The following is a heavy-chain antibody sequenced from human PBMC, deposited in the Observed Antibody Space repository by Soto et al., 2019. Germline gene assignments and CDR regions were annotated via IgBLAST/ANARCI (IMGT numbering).Heavy chain of an antibody. J-gene: IGHJ6*02. CDR1: GFTFSSYG. D-gene: IGHD3-3*01. Sequence: GGSLRLSCAASGFTFSSYGMHWVRQAPGKGLEWVAVISYDGSNKYYADSVKGRFTISRDNSKNTLYLQMNSLRAEDTAVYYSANDLVTIFGVATPRQAYGMDVWGQGTTVTVSS. V-gene: IGHV3-30*18. CDR2: ISYDGSNK. CDR3: ANDLVTIFGVATPRQAYGMDV.